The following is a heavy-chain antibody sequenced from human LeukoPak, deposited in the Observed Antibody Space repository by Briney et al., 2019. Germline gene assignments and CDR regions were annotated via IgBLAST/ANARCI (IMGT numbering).Heavy chain of an antibody. CDR3: ARVAEAAAFDY. D-gene: IGHD6-13*01. Sequence: GGSLRLSCVASGITFSSYSMTWVRQAPGKGLEWVSSISSSSRYIYYADSMKGRFTISRDNAKNSLFLQMNSLRAEDTAVYYCARVAEAAAFDYWGQGTLVTVSS. CDR1: GITFSSYS. CDR2: ISSSSRYI. J-gene: IGHJ4*02. V-gene: IGHV3-21*01.